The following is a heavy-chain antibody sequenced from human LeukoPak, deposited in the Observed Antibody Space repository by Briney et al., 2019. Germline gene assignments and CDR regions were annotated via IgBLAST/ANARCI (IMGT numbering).Heavy chain of an antibody. CDR2: IIPIFGTA. Sequence: SVKVSCKASGGTFSSYAISWVRQAPGQGLEWMGGIIPIFGTANYAQKFQGRVTITADESTSTAYMELSSLRPEDTAVYYCAREHDYGDYVHAFDIWGQGTMVTVSS. V-gene: IGHV1-69*13. J-gene: IGHJ3*02. CDR3: AREHDYGDYVHAFDI. CDR1: GGTFSSYA. D-gene: IGHD4-17*01.